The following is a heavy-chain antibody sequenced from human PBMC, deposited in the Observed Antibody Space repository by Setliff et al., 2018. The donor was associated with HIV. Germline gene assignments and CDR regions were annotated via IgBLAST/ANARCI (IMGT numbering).Heavy chain of an antibody. Sequence: SETLSLTCTVSGGSINSSTYYWGWIRQPPGKGLEWIGSFYYSGRTYYSPSLRSRVTISVDTSKNQFSLRLSSVTAADTAVYYCARGAGCLGNDCDAYFGPWGQGILVTVSS. CDR2: FYYSGRT. CDR1: GGSINSSTYY. D-gene: IGHD2-21*01. CDR3: ARGAGCLGNDCDAYFGP. V-gene: IGHV4-39*07. J-gene: IGHJ5*02.